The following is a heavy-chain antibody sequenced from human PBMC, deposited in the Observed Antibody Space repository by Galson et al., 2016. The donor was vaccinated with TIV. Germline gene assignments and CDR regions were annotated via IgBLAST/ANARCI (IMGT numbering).Heavy chain of an antibody. CDR3: ARAGGAADY. D-gene: IGHD3-10*01. CDR2: IYAGDSDT. CDR1: GYSFSSYW. V-gene: IGHV5-51*01. Sequence: QSGAEVKKPGESLKISCQGSGYSFSSYWIAWVRQMPGEGLEWMGVIYAGDSDTRYSPSFQGQVTISADKSISTAYLQWSSLRASATAMYYRARAGGAADYWGQGTLVTVSS. J-gene: IGHJ4*02.